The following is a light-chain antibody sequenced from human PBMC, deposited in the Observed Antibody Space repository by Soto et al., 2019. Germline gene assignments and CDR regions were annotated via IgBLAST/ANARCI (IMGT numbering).Light chain of an antibody. CDR2: WAS. V-gene: IGKV4-1*01. Sequence: DIVMTQSPDSLAVSLGERAPINCKSSQGVLYSSNNKNYLAWYQQKPGQPPKLPIYWASTRESGVPDRFSGSGSGTDFTLTISSLQAEDVAVYYCQQYYSAPHTFGRGTKLEIK. CDR3: QQYYSAPHT. J-gene: IGKJ2*01. CDR1: QGVLYSSNNKNY.